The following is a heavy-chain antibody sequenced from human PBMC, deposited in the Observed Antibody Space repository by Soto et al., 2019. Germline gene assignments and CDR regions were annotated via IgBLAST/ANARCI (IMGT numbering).Heavy chain of an antibody. CDR2: IIPIFGTA. CDR3: ARGPYCISTSCYGLEYYGMDV. J-gene: IGHJ6*02. D-gene: IGHD2-2*01. CDR1: GGTFSSYA. V-gene: IGHV1-69*13. Sequence: GASVKVSCKASGGTFSSYAISWVRQAPGQGLEWMGGIIPIFGTANYAQKFQGRVTITADESTSTAYMELSSLRSEDTAVYYCARGPYCISTSCYGLEYYGMDVWGQGTTVTVSS.